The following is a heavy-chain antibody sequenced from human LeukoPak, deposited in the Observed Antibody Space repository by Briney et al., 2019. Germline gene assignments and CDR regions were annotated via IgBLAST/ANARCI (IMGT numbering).Heavy chain of an antibody. CDR1: GFTFSSYE. Sequence: GSLRLSCAASGFTFSSYEMNWVRQPPGKGLEWIGSIYYSGSTYYNPSLKSRVTISVDTSKNQFSLKLSSVTAADTAVYYCARVEMATISRFAFDYWGQGTLVTVSS. CDR3: ARVEMATISRFAFDY. D-gene: IGHD5-24*01. J-gene: IGHJ4*02. CDR2: IYYSGST. V-gene: IGHV4-39*07.